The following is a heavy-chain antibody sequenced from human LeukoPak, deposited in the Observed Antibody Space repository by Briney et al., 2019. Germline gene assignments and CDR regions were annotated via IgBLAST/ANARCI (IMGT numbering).Heavy chain of an antibody. Sequence: GGSLRLSCAASGFTFSSYSMNWVRQAPGKGLEWVSSISSSSSYIYYADSVKGRFTISRDNAKNSLYLQMNSLRAEDTAVYYCAREVTGRWYFDLWGRGTLVAVS. J-gene: IGHJ2*01. CDR1: GFTFSSYS. V-gene: IGHV3-21*01. CDR3: AREVTGRWYFDL. D-gene: IGHD1-20*01. CDR2: ISSSSSYI.